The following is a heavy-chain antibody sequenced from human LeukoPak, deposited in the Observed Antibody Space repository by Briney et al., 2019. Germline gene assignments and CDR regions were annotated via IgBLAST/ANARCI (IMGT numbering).Heavy chain of an antibody. CDR1: GYTFTSYD. CDR2: MNPNSGNT. D-gene: IGHD3-22*01. V-gene: IGHV1-8*03. J-gene: IGHJ3*02. Sequence: ASVKVSCKASGYTFTSYDINWVRQATGQGLGWMGWMNPNSGNTGYAQKFQGRVTITRNTSISTAYMELSSLRSEDTAVYYCARVVHPYDYESSGLTYDAFDIWGQGTMVTVSS. CDR3: ARVVHPYDYESSGLTYDAFDI.